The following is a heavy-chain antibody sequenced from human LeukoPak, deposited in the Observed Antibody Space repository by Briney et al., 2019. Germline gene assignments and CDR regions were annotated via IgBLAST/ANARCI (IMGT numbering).Heavy chain of an antibody. D-gene: IGHD3-10*01. Sequence: GGSLRLSCAASGFTFSAFSMNWVRQAPGRGLEWVSSISSTGNYIYYADSVRGRFTISRDNARNSLYLQMNSLRAEDTAVYYCVRYGSGSRYDVFDIWGQGTLVTVSS. J-gene: IGHJ3*02. CDR2: ISSTGNYI. CDR1: GFTFSAFS. CDR3: VRYGSGSRYDVFDI. V-gene: IGHV3-21*01.